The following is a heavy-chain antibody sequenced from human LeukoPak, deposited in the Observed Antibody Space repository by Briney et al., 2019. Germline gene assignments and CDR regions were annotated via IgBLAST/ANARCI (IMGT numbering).Heavy chain of an antibody. J-gene: IGHJ4*02. V-gene: IGHV1-18*01. CDR1: GYTFTSYG. CDR3: ARDKRVCSSTSCYYGEFDY. D-gene: IGHD2-2*01. Sequence: ASVKVSCKASGYTFTSYGISWVRQAPGQGLEWMGWTSAYNGNTNYAQKLQGRVTMTTDTSTSTAYMELRSLRSDDTAVYYCARDKRVCSSTSCYYGEFDYWGQGTLVTVSS. CDR2: TSAYNGNT.